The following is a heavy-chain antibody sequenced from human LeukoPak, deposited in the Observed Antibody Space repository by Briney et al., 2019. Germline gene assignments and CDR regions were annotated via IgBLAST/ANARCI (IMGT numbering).Heavy chain of an antibody. J-gene: IGHJ4*02. D-gene: IGHD5-12*01. CDR2: IKPDGSEK. Sequence: GGSLRLSCAASGFTFSSYWMSWVRQAPGKGLEWVANIKPDGSEKYYVDSVKGRFTNSRDNAKNSLYLQMNSLRAEDTAVCYCARGQSGLSVWGQGTLVTVSS. V-gene: IGHV3-7*01. CDR3: ARGQSGLSV. CDR1: GFTFSSYW.